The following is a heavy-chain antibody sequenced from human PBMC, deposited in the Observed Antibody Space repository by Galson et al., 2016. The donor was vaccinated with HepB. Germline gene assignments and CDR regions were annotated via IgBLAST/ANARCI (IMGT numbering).Heavy chain of an antibody. CDR1: GYSFFNYW. D-gene: IGHD3-10*01. CDR3: AIFYFDSGSYYNPDY. CDR2: IYPHDSDT. V-gene: IGHV5-51*01. Sequence: QSGAEVKKPGESLKISCKGSGYSFFNYWIGWVRQMPGKGLEWMGIIYPHDSDTRYSPSFQGQVTISADKSISTAYLQWSSLKASDTAMYYCAIFYFDSGSYYNPDYWGQGTLVTASS. J-gene: IGHJ4*02.